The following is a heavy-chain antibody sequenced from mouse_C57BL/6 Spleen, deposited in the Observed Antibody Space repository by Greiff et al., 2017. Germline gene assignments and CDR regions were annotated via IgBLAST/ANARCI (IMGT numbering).Heavy chain of an antibody. CDR2: ISYDGSN. V-gene: IGHV3-6*01. CDR3: ARDQGYYYGSSSHWYFDV. Sequence: EVKLQESGPGLVKPSQSLSLTCSVTGYSITSGYYWNWIRQFPGNKLEWMGYISYDGSNNYNPSLKNRISITRDTSKNQFFLKLNSVTTEDTATYYCARDQGYYYGSSSHWYFDVWGTGTTVTVSS. J-gene: IGHJ1*03. CDR1: GYSITSGYY. D-gene: IGHD1-1*01.